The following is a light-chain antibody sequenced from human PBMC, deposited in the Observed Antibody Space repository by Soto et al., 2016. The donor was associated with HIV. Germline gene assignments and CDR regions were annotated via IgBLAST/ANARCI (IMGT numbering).Light chain of an antibody. CDR1: NIGDKS. V-gene: IGLV3-21*03. Sequence: SYELTQPPSVSVVPGKTAKITCGGNNIGDKSVQWYQQKPGQAPVLVVHDDSDRPSGIPERISGSNSGNTATLTITRVEAGDEADYYCQVWDSISVPWVFGGGTRLTV. CDR2: DDS. J-gene: IGLJ3*02. CDR3: QVWDSISVPWV.